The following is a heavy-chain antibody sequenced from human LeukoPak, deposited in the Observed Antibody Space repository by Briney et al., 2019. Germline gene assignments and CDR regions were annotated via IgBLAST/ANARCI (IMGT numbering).Heavy chain of an antibody. D-gene: IGHD3-3*01. V-gene: IGHV1-69*13. CDR1: GGTFSSYA. CDR2: IIPIFGTA. J-gene: IGHJ5*02. Sequence: SVKVSCKASGGTFSSYAISWVRQAPGQGLEWMGGIIPIFGTANYAQKFQGRVTITADESTSTAYMELSSLRSEDTAVYYCARVPGTIFGVVIANWFDPWGQGTLVTVSS. CDR3: ARVPGTIFGVVIANWFDP.